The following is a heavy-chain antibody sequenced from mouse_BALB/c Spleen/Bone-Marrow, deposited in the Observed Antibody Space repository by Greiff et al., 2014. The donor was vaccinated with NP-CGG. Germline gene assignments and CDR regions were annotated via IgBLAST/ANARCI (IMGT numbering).Heavy chain of an antibody. D-gene: IGHD2-1*01. CDR1: GFTFSRYG. V-gene: IGHV5-6*01. J-gene: IGHJ4*01. CDR3: ARQYGNLGVMDY. CDR2: ISSGGSYT. Sequence: VQLQQPGGDLVKPGGSLKLSCAASGFTFSRYGMSWVRQTPDKRLEWVANISSGGSYTYYPDSVKGRFTISRDNVKNTLYLHMSSLKSEDTAMYYCARQYGNLGVMDYWGQGTSVTVSS.